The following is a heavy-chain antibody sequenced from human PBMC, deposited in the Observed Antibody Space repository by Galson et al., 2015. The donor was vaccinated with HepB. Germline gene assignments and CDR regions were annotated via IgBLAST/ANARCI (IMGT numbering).Heavy chain of an antibody. CDR1: GYTFTSYD. Sequence: SVKVSCKASGYTFTSYDINWVRQATGQGLEWMGWMNPNSGNTDYAQKFQGRVTMTRNTSISTAYMELSSLRSEDTAVYYCARARGRGSYYYYYMDVWGKGTTVTVSS. D-gene: IGHD3-10*01. V-gene: IGHV1-8*01. CDR3: ARARGRGSYYYYYMDV. CDR2: MNPNSGNT. J-gene: IGHJ6*03.